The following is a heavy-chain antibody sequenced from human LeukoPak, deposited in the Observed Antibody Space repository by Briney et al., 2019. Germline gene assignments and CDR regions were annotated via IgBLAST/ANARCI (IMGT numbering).Heavy chain of an antibody. J-gene: IGHJ6*03. V-gene: IGHV4-59*01. CDR1: GGSISSYY. CDR3: AREASWDLRTPRGHMDV. Sequence: PSGTLSLTCTVSGGSISSYYWSWIRQPPGKGLEWIGYIYYSGSTNYNPSLKSRVTISVDTSKNQFSLKLSSVTAADTAVYYCAREASWDLRTPRGHMDVWGKGTTVTVSS. D-gene: IGHD1-26*01. CDR2: IYYSGST.